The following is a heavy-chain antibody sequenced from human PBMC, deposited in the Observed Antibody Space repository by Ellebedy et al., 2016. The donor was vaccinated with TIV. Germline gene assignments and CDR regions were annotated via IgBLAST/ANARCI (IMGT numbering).Heavy chain of an antibody. J-gene: IGHJ4*02. CDR3: ARALNYYDSSGYYPKSFDY. CDR1: GGSFSSYY. D-gene: IGHD3-22*01. Sequence: SETLSLTCAVYGGSFSSYYWSWIRQPPGKGLEWIGYIYYSGSTNYNPSLKSRVTISVDTSKNQFSLKLSSVTAADTAVYYCARALNYYDSSGYYPKSFDYWGQGTLVTVSS. CDR2: IYYSGST. V-gene: IGHV4-59*01.